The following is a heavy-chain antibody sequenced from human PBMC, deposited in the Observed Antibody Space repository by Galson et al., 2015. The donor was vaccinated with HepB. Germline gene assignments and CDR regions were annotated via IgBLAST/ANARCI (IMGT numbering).Heavy chain of an antibody. V-gene: IGHV1-8*01. Sequence: SVKVSCKASGYTFTSYDINRVRQATGQGLEWMGWMNPNSGNTGNAQKFQGRVTMTRNTSISTAYMELSSLRSEDTAMYYCVLLPDSRGGDGSDFWGQGTLVTVSS. CDR3: VLLPDSRGGDGSDF. CDR2: MNPNSGNT. D-gene: IGHD3-22*01. CDR1: GYTFTSYD. J-gene: IGHJ4*02.